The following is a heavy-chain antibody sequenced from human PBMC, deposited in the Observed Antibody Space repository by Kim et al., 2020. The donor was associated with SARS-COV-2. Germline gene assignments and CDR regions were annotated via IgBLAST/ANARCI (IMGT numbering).Heavy chain of an antibody. Sequence: SETLSLTCAVSGSSIGTSNWWTWVRQTPAKGLEWIGEIYHTGSTSHNPSLKSRVTISLDKSKNQFSLTLTSLTAADTAVYFCGRVALYCSGGTCSPYGMDVWGQGTTVTVSS. CDR3: GRVALYCSGGTCSPYGMDV. CDR2: IYHTGST. CDR1: GSSIGTSNW. J-gene: IGHJ6*02. V-gene: IGHV4-4*02. D-gene: IGHD2-15*01.